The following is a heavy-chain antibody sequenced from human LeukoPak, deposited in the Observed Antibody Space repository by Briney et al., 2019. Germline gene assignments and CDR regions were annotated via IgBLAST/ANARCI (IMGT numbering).Heavy chain of an antibody. V-gene: IGHV3-53*01. J-gene: IGHJ3*02. CDR1: GFIVSNNY. CDR3: ARIEWERLGRAFDI. CDR2: IYSAGAT. Sequence: GGSLRLSCVASGFIVSNNYMSWVRQAPGKGLEWVSSIYSAGATHYAESVKGRFTISRDNSKNTLYLQMNSLRAEDMAVYYCARIEWERLGRAFDIWGQGTMVTVSS. D-gene: IGHD1-26*01.